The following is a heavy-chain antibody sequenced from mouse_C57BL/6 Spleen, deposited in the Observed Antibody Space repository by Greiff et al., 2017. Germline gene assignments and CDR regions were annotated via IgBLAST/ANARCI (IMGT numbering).Heavy chain of an antibody. V-gene: IGHV1-52*01. J-gene: IGHJ2*01. CDR1: GYTFTSYW. D-gene: IGHD2-4*01. CDR3: ARYYDYDEGGFDD. Sequence: QVQLQQPGAELVRPGSSVKLSCKASGYTFTSYWMHWVKQRPIQGLEWIGNIDPSDSETHYNQKFKDKATLTVDKSSSTAYMQLSSLTSEDSAVYYCARYYDYDEGGFDDWGQGTTLTVSS. CDR2: IDPSDSET.